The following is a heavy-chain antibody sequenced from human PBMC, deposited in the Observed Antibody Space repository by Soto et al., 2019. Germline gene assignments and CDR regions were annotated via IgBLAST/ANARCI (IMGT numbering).Heavy chain of an antibody. CDR1: GVTFSDYW. V-gene: IGHV3-7*05. CDR3: ARDGVAPGLYFDH. Sequence: GGSLRLSWAASGVTFSDYWMNWVRQAPGKGLEWVASIKYDGAEKTYVDSVKGRFTISRDNPKNSVYLQMASLRAEDTAVYYCARDGVAPGLYFDHWGQGTPVTVSS. J-gene: IGHJ4*02. CDR2: IKYDGAEK. D-gene: IGHD3-10*01.